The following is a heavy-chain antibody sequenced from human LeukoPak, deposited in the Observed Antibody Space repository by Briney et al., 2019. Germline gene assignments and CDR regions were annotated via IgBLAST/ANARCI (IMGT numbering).Heavy chain of an antibody. D-gene: IGHD2-15*01. CDR1: GFTFSNYW. CDR2: INSDGNIT. V-gene: IGHV3-74*01. CDR3: ARESSGGSSRHFDY. Sequence: GGSLRLSCAASGFTFSNYWMHWVRKAPGKGPVWVSRINSDGNITTYADSVKGRFSISRDNAKNALYVQMNSLRAEDTAVYYCARESSGGSSRHFDYWGQGTLVTVSP. J-gene: IGHJ4*02.